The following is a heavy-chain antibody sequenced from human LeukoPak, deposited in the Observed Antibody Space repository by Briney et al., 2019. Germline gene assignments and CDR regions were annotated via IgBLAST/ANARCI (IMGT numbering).Heavy chain of an antibody. CDR1: GYTFSAYG. Sequence: ASVKVSCKASGYTFSAYGITWVRQAPGQGLEWMAWSSGTGYNMEYAQKFQGRVTMTTDTSTSTAYLELRSLRSDDTAVYYCARSRCSDSTSCYYFFFFDSWGQGSLVTVSS. CDR3: ARSRCSDSTSCYYFFFFDS. D-gene: IGHD2-2*01. V-gene: IGHV1-18*01. J-gene: IGHJ4*02. CDR2: SSGTGYNM.